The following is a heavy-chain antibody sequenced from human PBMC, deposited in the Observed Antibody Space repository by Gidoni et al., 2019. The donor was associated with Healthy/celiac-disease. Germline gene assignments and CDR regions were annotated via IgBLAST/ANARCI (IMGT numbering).Heavy chain of an antibody. D-gene: IGHD3-22*01. CDR3: AKEPLESYDSSGYKSYYFDY. J-gene: IGHJ4*02. CDR2: ISYDGSNK. Sequence: QVQLVESGGGVVQPGRSLRLSCAASGFTFSSYGMHWVRQAPGKGLEWVAVISYDGSNKYYADSVKGRFTISRDNSKNTLYLQMNSLRAEDTAVYYCAKEPLESYDSSGYKSYYFDYWGQGTLVTVSS. V-gene: IGHV3-30*18. CDR1: GFTFSSYG.